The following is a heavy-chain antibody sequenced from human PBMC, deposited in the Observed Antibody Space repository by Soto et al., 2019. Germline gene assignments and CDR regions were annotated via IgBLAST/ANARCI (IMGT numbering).Heavy chain of an antibody. D-gene: IGHD6-13*01. V-gene: IGHV3-9*01. Sequence: PGGSLRLSCAASGFTFDYYAMHWVRQVPGKGLEWVSGINWNSGSIGYGDSVKGRFAISRDNDNNSLHLQMNSLSAEDTAFYYCVKDESINWYSGHFRHWGQGTLVTVSS. CDR1: GFTFDYYA. CDR3: VKDESINWYSGHFRH. CDR2: INWNSGSI. J-gene: IGHJ1*01.